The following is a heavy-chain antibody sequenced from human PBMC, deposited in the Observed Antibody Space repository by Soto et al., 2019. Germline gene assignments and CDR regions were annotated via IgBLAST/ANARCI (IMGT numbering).Heavy chain of an antibody. CDR2: IYWDDDK. Sequence: QITLKESGPTLVKPTQTLTLTCTFSVFSLSTSGVGVGWIRQPPGQALEWLVFIYWDDDKRYSPSLRNRLTITQDTSRNQVVLTMTNMDPVDTATYYCEHRPPYSNTWNAGWFGPWGQGAPVTVSS. D-gene: IGHD1-1*01. CDR3: EHRPPYSNTWNAGWFGP. J-gene: IGHJ5*02. V-gene: IGHV2-5*02. CDR1: VFSLSTSGVG.